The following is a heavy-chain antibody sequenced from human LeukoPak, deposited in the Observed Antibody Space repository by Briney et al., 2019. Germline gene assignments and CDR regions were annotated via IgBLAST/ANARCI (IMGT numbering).Heavy chain of an antibody. Sequence: PSGTLSLTCAVSGGSISSSNWWSWVRQPPGKGLEWIGEIYHSGSTNYIPSLKGRVTISVDTSKNQFSLKLSSVTAADTAVYYCARGTRALRVRFDYWGQGTLVTVSS. J-gene: IGHJ4*02. V-gene: IGHV4-4*02. CDR2: IYHSGST. CDR3: ARGTRALRVRFDY. CDR1: GGSISSSNW. D-gene: IGHD5-12*01.